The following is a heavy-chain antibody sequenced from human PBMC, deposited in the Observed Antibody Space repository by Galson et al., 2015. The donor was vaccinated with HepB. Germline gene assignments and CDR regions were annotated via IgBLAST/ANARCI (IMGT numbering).Heavy chain of an antibody. CDR1: GYTFSSYS. CDR2: INPYNRNT. CDR3: ARGALVVVVDATQNNWFDP. D-gene: IGHD2-15*01. V-gene: IGHV1-18*01. J-gene: IGHJ5*02. Sequence: SVKVSCKASGYTFSSYSITWVRQAPGQGLEWMGWINPYNRNTNYARRLQGRVTMTTDTSTSTAYMELRSLRSDDTAVYFCARGALVVVVDATQNNWFDPWGQGTLVTVSS.